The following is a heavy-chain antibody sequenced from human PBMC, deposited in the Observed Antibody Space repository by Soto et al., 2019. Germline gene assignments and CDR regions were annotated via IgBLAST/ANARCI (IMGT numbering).Heavy chain of an antibody. CDR2: ISYDGSNK. CDR3: AKEREQWLVGWFDP. J-gene: IGHJ5*02. D-gene: IGHD6-19*01. Sequence: VQLVESGGGVVQPGRSLRLSCAASGFTFSSYGMHWVRQAPGKGLEWVAVISYDGSNKYYADSVKGRFTISRDNSKNTLYLQMNSLRAEDTAVYYCAKEREQWLVGWFDPWGQGTLVTVSS. CDR1: GFTFSSYG. V-gene: IGHV3-30*18.